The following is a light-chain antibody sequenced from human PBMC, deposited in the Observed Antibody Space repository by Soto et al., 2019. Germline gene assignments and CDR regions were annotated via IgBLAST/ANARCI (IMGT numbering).Light chain of an antibody. J-gene: IGLJ2*01. CDR2: GNS. V-gene: IGLV1-40*01. CDR1: SSNIGAGYD. Sequence: QSALTQPPSVSGAPGQRVTISCTGSSSNIGAGYDVHWYQQLPGTAPNLLIYGNSNRPSGVPDRFSGSKSGTSASLAITGRQAEDEAADYCHSDDSSLSGLVVFGGGTKLTVL. CDR3: HSDDSSLSGLVV.